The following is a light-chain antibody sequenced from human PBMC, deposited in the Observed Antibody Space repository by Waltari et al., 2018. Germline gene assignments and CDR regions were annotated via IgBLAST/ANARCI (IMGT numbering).Light chain of an antibody. CDR2: LNSDGSH. CDR3: QTWGTGIWV. J-gene: IGLJ3*02. V-gene: IGLV4-69*01. Sequence: QLVLTQSPSASASLGASVTLTCTLSSGPSRYAIAWHQQQPEKGPRYLMKLNSDGSHSKGDGIPDRFSGSSSGAERYLTISSLQSEDEADYYCQTWGTGIWVFGGGTKLTVL. CDR1: SGPSRYA.